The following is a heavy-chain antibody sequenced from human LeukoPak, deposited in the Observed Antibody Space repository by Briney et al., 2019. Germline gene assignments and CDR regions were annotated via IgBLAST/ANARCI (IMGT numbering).Heavy chain of an antibody. CDR3: ATDGPAIVVVPAAMVRDAFDI. CDR2: IIPILGIA. CDR1: GGTFSSYA. D-gene: IGHD2-2*01. Sequence: SVKVSCKASGGTFSSYAISWVRQAPGQGLEWMGRIIPILGIANYAQKFQGRVTMTEDTSTDTAYMELSSLRSEDTAVYYCATDGPAIVVVPAAMVRDAFDIWGQGTMVTVSS. V-gene: IGHV1-69*04. J-gene: IGHJ3*02.